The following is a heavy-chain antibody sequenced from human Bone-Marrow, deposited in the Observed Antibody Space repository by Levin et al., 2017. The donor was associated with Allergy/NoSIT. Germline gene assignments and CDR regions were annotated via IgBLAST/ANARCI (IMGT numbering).Heavy chain of an antibody. CDR3: ARDCSSTSCPYNDYGMDV. Sequence: GLEWMGWVNPNSGNTGYAQKLQGRVTMTRDTLISTAYMELSSLRSDDTAVYYCARDCSSTSCPYNDYGMDVWGQGTTVSVSS. CDR2: VNPNSGNT. D-gene: IGHD2-2*01. J-gene: IGHJ6*02. V-gene: IGHV1-8*01.